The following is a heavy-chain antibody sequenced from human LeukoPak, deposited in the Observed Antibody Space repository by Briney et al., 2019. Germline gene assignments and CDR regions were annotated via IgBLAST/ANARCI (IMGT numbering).Heavy chain of an antibody. J-gene: IGHJ4*02. CDR2: KYDGGRD. Sequence: SETLSLTCAVSGVSISTYYWSWIRQPPGKGLEWIGYKYDGGRDLYNPSLKSRVTISVDASEKQFSLSLSSVTAADTAVYYCARGTPTVSESSGYYFRYFDYWGQGTLVTVSS. CDR3: ARGTPTVSESSGYYFRYFDY. CDR1: GVSISTYY. V-gene: IGHV4-59*12. D-gene: IGHD3-22*01.